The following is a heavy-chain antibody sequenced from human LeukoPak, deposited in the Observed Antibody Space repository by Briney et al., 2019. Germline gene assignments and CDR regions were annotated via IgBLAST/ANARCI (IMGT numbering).Heavy chain of an antibody. J-gene: IGHJ4*02. V-gene: IGHV3-23*01. CDR3: AKDQAPLRYFDWLFDY. CDR1: GFTFSSYA. CDR2: ISGSGGST. Sequence: PGGSLRLSCAASGFTFSSYAMSWVRQAPGKGLEWVSAISGSGGSTYYADSVKGRFTISRDNSKNTLYLQMNSLRAEDTAVYYCAKDQAPLRYFDWLFDYWGQGTLVTVSS. D-gene: IGHD3-9*01.